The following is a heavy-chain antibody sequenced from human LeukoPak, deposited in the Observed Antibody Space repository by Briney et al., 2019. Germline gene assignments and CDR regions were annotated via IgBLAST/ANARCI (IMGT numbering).Heavy chain of an antibody. CDR3: ARDGGGNYDFWSGYYTGNWFDP. Sequence: ASVKVSCKASGYTFTSYDINWVRQATGQGLEWMGWMNPNSGNTGYAQKFQGRVTMTRNTSISTAYMELSSLRSEDTAVYYCARDGGGNYDFWSGYYTGNWFDPWGQGTLVTVSS. CDR2: MNPNSGNT. D-gene: IGHD3-3*01. V-gene: IGHV1-8*01. CDR1: GYTFTSYD. J-gene: IGHJ5*02.